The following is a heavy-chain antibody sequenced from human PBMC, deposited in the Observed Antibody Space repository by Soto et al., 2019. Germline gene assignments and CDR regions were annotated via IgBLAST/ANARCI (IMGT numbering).Heavy chain of an antibody. CDR1: GYTFTSYD. J-gene: IGHJ4*02. D-gene: IGHD2-2*01. CDR2: MNPNSGNT. Sequence: ASVKVSCKASGYTFTSYDINWVRQATGQGLEWMGWMNPNSGNTGYAQKFQGRVTMTRNTSISTAYMELSSLRSEDTAVYYCARARTTSSTSCPGYWGQGTLVTGSS. V-gene: IGHV1-8*01. CDR3: ARARTTSSTSCPGY.